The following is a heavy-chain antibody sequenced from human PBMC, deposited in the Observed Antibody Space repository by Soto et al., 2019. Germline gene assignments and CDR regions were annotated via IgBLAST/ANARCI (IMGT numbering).Heavy chain of an antibody. CDR3: AKSVLPWSFDL. CDR2: IGGSGAIA. J-gene: IGHJ2*01. Sequence: VQLLESGGDLVQPGGSLRLSCGASRFTFKDSAVSWVRQAPGKGLEWVSTIGGSGAIANYADSVKGRFTISRDDSWTTLSLPMKSLTVEDTAIYYCAKSVLPWSFDLWWRGTLVTVSS. CDR1: RFTFKDSA. V-gene: IGHV3-23*01.